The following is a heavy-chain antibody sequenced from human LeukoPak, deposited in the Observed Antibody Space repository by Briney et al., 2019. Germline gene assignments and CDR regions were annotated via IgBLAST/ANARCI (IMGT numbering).Heavy chain of an antibody. CDR2: IYYSGST. D-gene: IGHD6-13*01. CDR1: GGSISSYY. CDR3: ARHFPGSSGWYDPFDF. J-gene: IGHJ4*02. Sequence: SETLSLTCTVSGGSISSYYWSWIRQPPGKGLEWIGYIYYSGSTNYNPSLKSRVTISVDTSKNQFSLKLSSVTAADTAVYYCARHFPGSSGWYDPFDFWGQGTLVTVSS. V-gene: IGHV4-59*01.